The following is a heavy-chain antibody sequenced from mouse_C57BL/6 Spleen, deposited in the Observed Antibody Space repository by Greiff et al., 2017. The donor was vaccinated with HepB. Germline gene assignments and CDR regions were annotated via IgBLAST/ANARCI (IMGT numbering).Heavy chain of an antibody. D-gene: IGHD2-2*01. CDR1: GFTFSSYG. J-gene: IGHJ4*01. V-gene: IGHV5-6*01. Sequence: EVMLVESGGDLVKPGGSLKLSCAASGFTFSSYGMSWVRQTPDKRLEWVATISSGGSYTYYPDSVKGRFTISRDNAKNTLYLQMSSLKSEDTAMYYCARSDYGYDEDYAMDYWGQGTSVTVSS. CDR2: ISSGGSYT. CDR3: ARSDYGYDEDYAMDY.